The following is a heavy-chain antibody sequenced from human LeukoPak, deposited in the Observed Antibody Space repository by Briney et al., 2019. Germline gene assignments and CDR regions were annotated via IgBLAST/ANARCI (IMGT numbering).Heavy chain of an antibody. V-gene: IGHV3-21*01. CDR2: ISSSSTYI. Sequence: GGSLRLSCAASGFTFSSYSMNWVRQAPGKGLEWVSSISSSSTYIYYADSVTGRFTISRDNAENSLYLQMNSLRAEDTAVYYCARGYYDILTGYLLPYYFDYWGQGTLVTVSS. J-gene: IGHJ4*02. CDR3: ARGYYDILTGYLLPYYFDY. D-gene: IGHD3-9*01. CDR1: GFTFSSYS.